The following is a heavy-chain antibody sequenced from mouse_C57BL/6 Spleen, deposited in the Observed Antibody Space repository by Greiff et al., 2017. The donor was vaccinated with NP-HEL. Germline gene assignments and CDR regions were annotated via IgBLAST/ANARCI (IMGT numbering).Heavy chain of an antibody. CDR2: IRLKSDNYAT. D-gene: IGHD2-3*01. Sequence: EVQGVESGGGLVQPGGSMKLSCVASGFTFSNYWMNWVRQSPEKGLEWVAQIRLKSDNYATHYAESVKGRFTISRDDSKSSVYLQRNNIRAEDTGIYYCTVYDGYYGFAYWGQGTLVTVSA. CDR3: TVYDGYYGFAY. CDR1: GFTFSNYW. V-gene: IGHV6-3*01. J-gene: IGHJ3*01.